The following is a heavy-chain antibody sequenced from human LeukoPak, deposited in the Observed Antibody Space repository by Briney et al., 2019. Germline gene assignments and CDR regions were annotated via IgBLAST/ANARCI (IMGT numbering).Heavy chain of an antibody. V-gene: IGHV4-39*01. D-gene: IGHD3-16*01. CDR3: ARRWGNIVGVTYEY. CDR1: GSPITSVSHY. CDR2: IYYTGST. J-gene: IGHJ4*02. Sequence: SETLSLTCTISGSPITSVSHYWGWIRQPPGKVLEWIGDIYYTGSTYYSPSLRSRVTMSVHTSENQFSLRLNSVTAVDTAVYYCARRWGNIVGVTYEYWGQGTLVTVSS.